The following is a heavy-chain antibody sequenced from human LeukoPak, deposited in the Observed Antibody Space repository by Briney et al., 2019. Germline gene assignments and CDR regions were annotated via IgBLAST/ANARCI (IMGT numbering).Heavy chain of an antibody. Sequence: GASVKVSCKASGYTFTSYGISWVRQAPGQGLEWMGWISAYNGNTNYAQKLQGRVTMTTDTSTSTAYMELRSLRSDDTAVYYCARGRFRYCSSTSCYAQSWFDPWGQGTLVTVSS. D-gene: IGHD2-2*01. CDR2: ISAYNGNT. CDR1: GYTFTSYG. J-gene: IGHJ5*02. CDR3: ARGRFRYCSSTSCYAQSWFDP. V-gene: IGHV1-18*01.